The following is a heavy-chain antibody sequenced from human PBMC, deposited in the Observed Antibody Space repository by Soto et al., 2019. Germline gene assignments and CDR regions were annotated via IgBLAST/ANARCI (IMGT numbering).Heavy chain of an antibody. D-gene: IGHD5-18*01. CDR2: IWYDGSNK. CDR3: ARGTPGYSYGCNY. Sequence: QVQLVESGGGVVQPGRSLRLSCAASGFTFSSYGMHWVRQAPGKGLEWVAVIWYDGSNKYYADSVKGRFTISRDNSTNTRYLQMNSLRAEDTALYYCARGTPGYSYGCNYWGQGTLVTVSS. J-gene: IGHJ4*02. CDR1: GFTFSSYG. V-gene: IGHV3-33*01.